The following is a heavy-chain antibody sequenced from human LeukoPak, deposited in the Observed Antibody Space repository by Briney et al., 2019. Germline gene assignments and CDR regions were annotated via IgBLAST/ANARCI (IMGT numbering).Heavy chain of an antibody. CDR3: ARGGAAAGIDY. CDR2: IYYSGST. CDR1: GGSISSGDYY. Sequence: KSSETLSLTCTVSGGSISSGDYYWSWIRQPPGKGLEWIGYIYYSGSTYYNPSLKSRVTISVDTSKNQFSLKLSSVTAADTAVYYCARGGAAAGIDYWGQGTLVTVSS. J-gene: IGHJ4*02. V-gene: IGHV4-30-4*01. D-gene: IGHD6-13*01.